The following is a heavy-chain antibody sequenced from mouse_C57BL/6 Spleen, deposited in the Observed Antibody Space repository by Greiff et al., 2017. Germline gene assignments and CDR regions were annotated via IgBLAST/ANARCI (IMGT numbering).Heavy chain of an antibody. CDR3: ARADITTVVAETDC. Sequence: QVQLQQPGAELVKPGASVKLSCKASGYTFTSYWMHWVKQRPGQGLEWIGMIDPNSGSTNYNEKFKSKATLTVDKSSSTAYMQRSSLTAEDSAVYYCARADITTVVAETDCWGQGTTLTVAS. CDR2: IDPNSGST. J-gene: IGHJ2*01. V-gene: IGHV1-64*01. D-gene: IGHD1-1*01. CDR1: GYTFTSYW.